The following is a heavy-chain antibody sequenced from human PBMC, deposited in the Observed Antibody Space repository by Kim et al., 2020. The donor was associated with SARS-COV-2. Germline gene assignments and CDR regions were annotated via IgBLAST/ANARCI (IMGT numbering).Heavy chain of an antibody. Sequence: ETIYAQKFQGRVTMTEDTSTDTAYMELSSLRSEDTAVYYCATGVRLHFDPWGQGTLVTVSS. D-gene: IGHD4-4*01. J-gene: IGHJ5*02. CDR2: ET. V-gene: IGHV1-24*01. CDR3: ATGVRLHFDP.